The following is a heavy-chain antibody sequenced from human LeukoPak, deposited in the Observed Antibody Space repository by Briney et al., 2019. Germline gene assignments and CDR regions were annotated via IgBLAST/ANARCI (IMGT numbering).Heavy chain of an antibody. V-gene: IGHV1-2*02. Sequence: ASVKVSCKASGYIFSAYYIHWARQTPGQGLEWIGWINPDSGTTNSAQMFRGRVTMTRDTSVNTVFMELSGLTFDDTAMYFCARVSRGKYFFEYWGQGALVTVSS. D-gene: IGHD1-26*01. J-gene: IGHJ4*02. CDR1: GYIFSAYY. CDR2: INPDSGTT. CDR3: ARVSRGKYFFEY.